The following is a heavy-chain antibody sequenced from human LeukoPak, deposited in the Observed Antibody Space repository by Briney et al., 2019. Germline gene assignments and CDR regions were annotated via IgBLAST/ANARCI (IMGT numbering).Heavy chain of an antibody. CDR1: GYTFTSYG. Sequence: ASVKVSRKASGYTFTSYGISWVRQAPGQGLEWMGWISAYNGNTNYAQKLQGRVTMTTDTSTSTAYMELRSLRSDDTAVYYCARVTSSGYYYYGMDVWGQGATVTVSS. D-gene: IGHD3-3*01. V-gene: IGHV1-18*01. J-gene: IGHJ6*02. CDR2: ISAYNGNT. CDR3: ARVTSSGYYYYGMDV.